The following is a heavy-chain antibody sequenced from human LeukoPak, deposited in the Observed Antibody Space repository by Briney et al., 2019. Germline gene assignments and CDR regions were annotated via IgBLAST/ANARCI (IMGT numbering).Heavy chain of an antibody. CDR2: IYYSGST. CDR1: GGSISSYY. V-gene: IGHV4-59*01. D-gene: IGHD1-26*01. Sequence: SETLSLTCTVSGGSISSYYWSWIRQPPGKGLEWIGYIYYSGSTNYNPSLESRVTISVDTSKNQFSLKLSSVTAADTVVYYCARWGSVGATTPKNGPFDYWGQGTLVTVSS. CDR3: ARWGSVGATTPKNGPFDY. J-gene: IGHJ4*02.